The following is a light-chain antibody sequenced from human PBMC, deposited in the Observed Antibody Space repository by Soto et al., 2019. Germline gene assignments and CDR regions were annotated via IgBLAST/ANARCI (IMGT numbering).Light chain of an antibody. CDR1: QSVSSSY. Sequence: DIVLTQSPATLSLSPGERATLSCRAIQSVSSSYFGWYQQKPGQAPRLLLYGASTRATGVPPRFSGGGSGTEFTLTISSLQSEDSAIYYCQQYKSWPPITFGQGTRLEI. J-gene: IGKJ5*01. V-gene: IGKV3-15*01. CDR3: QQYKSWPPIT. CDR2: GAS.